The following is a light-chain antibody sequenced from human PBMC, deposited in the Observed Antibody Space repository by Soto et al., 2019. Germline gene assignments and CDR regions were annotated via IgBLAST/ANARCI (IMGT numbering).Light chain of an antibody. CDR1: SSNIGSNY. CDR3: AAWDDSLSGRGV. V-gene: IGLV1-47*01. J-gene: IGLJ1*01. Sequence: QSVLTQPPSASGTPGQRVTISCSGSSSNIGSNYVCWYQQLPGTAPKLLIYRNNQRPSGVPDRFSGSKSGTSASLAISGLRSEDEADYYCAAWDDSLSGRGVFGTGTKVPS. CDR2: RNN.